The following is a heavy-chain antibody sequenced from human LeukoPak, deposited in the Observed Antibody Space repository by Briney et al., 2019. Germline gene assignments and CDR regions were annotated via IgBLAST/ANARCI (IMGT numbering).Heavy chain of an antibody. D-gene: IGHD3-22*01. Sequence: PGGSLRLSCAASGFTFTNYWMSWVRQAPGKGLEWVSAISGSGGSTYYADSVKGRFTISRDNSKNTLYLQMNSLRAEDTAVYYCAKPPRTMIVNLEYWGQGTLVTVSS. V-gene: IGHV3-23*01. CDR1: GFTFTNYW. J-gene: IGHJ4*02. CDR3: AKPPRTMIVNLEY. CDR2: ISGSGGST.